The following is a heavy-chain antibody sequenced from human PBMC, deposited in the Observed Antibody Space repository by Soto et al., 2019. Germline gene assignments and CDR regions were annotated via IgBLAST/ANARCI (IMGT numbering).Heavy chain of an antibody. CDR1: GYSFTSYW. CDR2: IYPGDSDT. D-gene: IGHD6-19*01. V-gene: IGHV5-51*01. CDR3: AREGPGDSSGWNWFDP. J-gene: IGHJ5*02. Sequence: GESLKISCQGSGYSFTSYWIGWVRQMPGKGLEWMGIIYPGDSDTRYSPSFQGQVTISADKSISTAYLQWSSLKASDTAMYYCAREGPGDSSGWNWFDPWGQGTLVTVSS.